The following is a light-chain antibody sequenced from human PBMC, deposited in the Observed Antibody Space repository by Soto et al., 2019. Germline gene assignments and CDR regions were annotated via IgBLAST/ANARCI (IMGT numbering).Light chain of an antibody. CDR3: QQYNNYWT. J-gene: IGKJ1*01. CDR1: QSINSR. V-gene: IGKV1-5*03. CDR2: KAS. Sequence: DIQMTLSPSTLSASVGDSVTITCRASQSINSRLAWYQQKPGKAPKLLIYKASSLESGVPSRFSGSGSGTEFTLTISSLQPDDFATYYCQQYNNYWTFGQGTKVEIK.